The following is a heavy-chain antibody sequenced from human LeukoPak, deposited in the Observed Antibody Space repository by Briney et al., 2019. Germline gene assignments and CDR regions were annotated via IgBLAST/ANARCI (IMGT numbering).Heavy chain of an antibody. D-gene: IGHD2-2*01. CDR3: ARDSTVVVPAAISFDY. CDR2: ASYDGSNK. V-gene: IGHV3-30*04. Sequence: GGSLRLSCAASGSTFSIYAMHWVRQAPGKGLEWVAVASYDGSNKYYANSVKGRFTTSRDKSKNTLYLQMNSLRAEDTAVYYCARDSTVVVPAAISFDYWGQGTLVTVSS. J-gene: IGHJ4*02. CDR1: GSTFSIYA.